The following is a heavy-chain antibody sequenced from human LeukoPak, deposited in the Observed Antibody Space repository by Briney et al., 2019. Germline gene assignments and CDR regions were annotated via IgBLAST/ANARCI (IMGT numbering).Heavy chain of an antibody. V-gene: IGHV1-2*02. CDR2: INPNSGGT. CDR1: GYTFTGYY. D-gene: IGHD3-16*02. CDR3: ARDKTFGGVIAANWFDP. Sequence: GASVKVSCKASGYTFTGYYMHWVRQAPGQGLEWMGWINPNSGGTNYAQKFQGRVTMTRDTSISTAYMELSRLRSDDTAVYYCARDKTFGGVIAANWFDPWGQGTLVTVSS. J-gene: IGHJ5*02.